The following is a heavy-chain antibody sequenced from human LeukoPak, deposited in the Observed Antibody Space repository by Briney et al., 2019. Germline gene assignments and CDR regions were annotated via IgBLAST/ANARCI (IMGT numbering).Heavy chain of an antibody. Sequence: ASVKVSCKASGYTFTSYGISWVRQAPGQGLEWMGWISAYNGNTNYAQKLQGRVTMTTDTSTSTAYMELRSLRSDDTAVYYCARDKSIEVSSSRDYWGRGTLVTVSS. CDR2: ISAYNGNT. D-gene: IGHD6-13*01. V-gene: IGHV1-18*04. CDR3: ARDKSIEVSSSRDY. CDR1: GYTFTSYG. J-gene: IGHJ4*02.